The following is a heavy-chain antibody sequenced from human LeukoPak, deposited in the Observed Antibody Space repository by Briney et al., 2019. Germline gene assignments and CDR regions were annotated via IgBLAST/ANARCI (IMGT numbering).Heavy chain of an antibody. CDR3: ARVGYSGYDSRPVFNY. Sequence: ASVKVSCKASGYTFANYALHWVRQAPGQRLEWMGWINTGNGNTKYSQKFQGRVTITRATSASTAYMELSSLRSEDTAVYYCARVGYSGYDSRPVFNYWGQGTLVTVSS. CDR2: INTGNGNT. CDR1: GYTFANYA. J-gene: IGHJ4*02. V-gene: IGHV1-3*04. D-gene: IGHD5-12*01.